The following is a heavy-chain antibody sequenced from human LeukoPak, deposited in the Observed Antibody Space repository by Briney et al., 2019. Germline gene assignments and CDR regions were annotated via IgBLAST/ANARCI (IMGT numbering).Heavy chain of an antibody. J-gene: IGHJ6*02. CDR2: IYYSGST. CDR3: ARVGYYYDSSGYPFYGMDV. Sequence: PSETLSLTCTVSGGSISSGGYYWSWIRQHPGKGLEWIGYIYYSGSTYYNPSLKSRVTISVDTSKNQFSLKLSSVTAADTAVYYCARVGYYYDSSGYPFYGMDVWGQGTTVTVSS. CDR1: GGSISSGGYY. D-gene: IGHD3-22*01. V-gene: IGHV4-31*03.